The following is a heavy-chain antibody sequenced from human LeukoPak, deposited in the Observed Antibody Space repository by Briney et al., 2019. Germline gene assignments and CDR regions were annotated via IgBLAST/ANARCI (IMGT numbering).Heavy chain of an antibody. V-gene: IGHV3-21*01. J-gene: IGHJ4*02. CDR1: GFTFSSYS. CDR3: ASLNHYDSSGYYERLTPPDY. D-gene: IGHD3-22*01. Sequence: GGSLRLSCAASGFTFSSYSMNWVRQAPGTGLEWVSSMSSSSSYIYYADSVKGRFTISRDNAKNSLYLQMNSLRAEDTAVYNCASLNHYDSSGYYERLTPPDYWRQGTLVTVSS. CDR2: MSSSSSYI.